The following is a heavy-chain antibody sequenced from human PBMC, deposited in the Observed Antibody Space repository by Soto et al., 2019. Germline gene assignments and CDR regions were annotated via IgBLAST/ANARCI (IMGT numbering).Heavy chain of an antibody. Sequence: QVQLQQWGAGLLKPSETLSLTCAVYGGSFSGYYWSWIRQPPGKGLEWIGEINHSGSTNYNPSLKSRVTISVDTSKNQFSLKLSSVTAADTAVYYCARGRIVVVVAATYNWFDPWGQGTLVTVSS. D-gene: IGHD2-15*01. CDR2: INHSGST. CDR1: GGSFSGYY. CDR3: ARGRIVVVVAATYNWFDP. J-gene: IGHJ5*02. V-gene: IGHV4-34*01.